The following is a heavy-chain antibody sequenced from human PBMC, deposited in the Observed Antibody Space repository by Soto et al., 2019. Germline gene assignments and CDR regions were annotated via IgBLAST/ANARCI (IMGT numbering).Heavy chain of an antibody. CDR2: ISYDGSNK. Sequence: TGGSLRLSCAASGFTFSSYAMHWVRQAPGKGLEWVAVISYDGSNKYYADSVKGRFTISRDNSKNTLYLQMNSLRAEDTAVYYCASLSVNRRTYYYDSSGYLTRDYWGQGTLVTVSS. V-gene: IGHV3-30-3*01. CDR3: ASLSVNRRTYYYDSSGYLTRDY. D-gene: IGHD3-22*01. J-gene: IGHJ4*02. CDR1: GFTFSSYA.